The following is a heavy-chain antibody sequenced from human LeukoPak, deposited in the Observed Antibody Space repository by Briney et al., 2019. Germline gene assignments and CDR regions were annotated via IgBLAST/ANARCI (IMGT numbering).Heavy chain of an antibody. V-gene: IGHV3-33*06. CDR1: GFTFSSYG. D-gene: IGHD3-10*01. Sequence: GGSLRLSCAASGFTFSSYGMHWVRQAPGKGLEWVAVIWYDGSNKYYADSVKGRFTISRDNSKNTLYLQMNSLRAEDTAVYYCAKASGSGSLDYWGQGALVTVSS. CDR2: IWYDGSNK. CDR3: AKASGSGSLDY. J-gene: IGHJ4*02.